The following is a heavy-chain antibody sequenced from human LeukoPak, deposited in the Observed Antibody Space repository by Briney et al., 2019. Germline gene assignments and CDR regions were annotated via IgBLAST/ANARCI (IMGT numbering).Heavy chain of an antibody. CDR2: IYYSGST. CDR3: ARLDKGIKAAHFDY. CDR1: GGSISSYY. J-gene: IGHJ4*02. Sequence: PSETLSLTCTVSGGSISSYYWSWIPQPPGKGLEWIGYIYYSGSTNYNPSLKSRVTISVDTSKNQFSLKLSSVTAADTAIYYCARLDKGIKAAHFDYWGQGTLVTVSS. D-gene: IGHD6-25*01. V-gene: IGHV4-59*08.